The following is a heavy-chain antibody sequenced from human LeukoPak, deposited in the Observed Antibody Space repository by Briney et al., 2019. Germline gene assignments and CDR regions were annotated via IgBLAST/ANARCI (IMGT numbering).Heavy chain of an antibody. J-gene: IGHJ6*03. V-gene: IGHV3-15*01. Sequence: GGSLRLSCAASGFTFSNAWMSWVRQAPGKGLEWVGRIKSKTDGGTTDYAAPVKGRFTISRDDSKNTLYLQMNSLRAEDTAVYYCARTDCSSTSCSRTHYYYYYYMDVWGKGTTVTVSS. D-gene: IGHD2-2*01. CDR2: IKSKTDGGTT. CDR1: GFTFSNAW. CDR3: ARTDCSSTSCSRTHYYYYYYMDV.